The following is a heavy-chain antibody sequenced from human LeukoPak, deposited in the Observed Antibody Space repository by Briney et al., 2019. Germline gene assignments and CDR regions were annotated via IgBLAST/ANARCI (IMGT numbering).Heavy chain of an antibody. CDR3: ASYSGSYRYFDF. CDR1: NDSIRNYY. D-gene: IGHD1-26*01. Sequence: PSETLSLTCSVSNDSIRNYYWSWIRQPPGKGLEWIGYIHYSGSTNYNPSLKSRVSISVDTSKNQFSLKLSSVTAADAAVYYCASYSGSYRYFDFWGQGTLVTVSS. CDR2: IHYSGST. V-gene: IGHV4-59*01. J-gene: IGHJ4*02.